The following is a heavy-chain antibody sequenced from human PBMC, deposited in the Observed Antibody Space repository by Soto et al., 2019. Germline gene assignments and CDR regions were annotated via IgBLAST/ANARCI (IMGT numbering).Heavy chain of an antibody. CDR1: GFIFNTYA. V-gene: IGHV3-30-3*01. D-gene: IGHD3-9*01. Sequence: GGSLRLSCATSGFIFNTYAMHWVRQAPGKGLEWVAVISYDGSNKYYADSVKGRFTISRDNSKNTLYLQMNSLSNEDTAVYYCARPGSGYDILYAQYFYYYHAMDVWGQGTTVTVSS. CDR3: ARPGSGYDILYAQYFYYYHAMDV. CDR2: ISYDGSNK. J-gene: IGHJ6*02.